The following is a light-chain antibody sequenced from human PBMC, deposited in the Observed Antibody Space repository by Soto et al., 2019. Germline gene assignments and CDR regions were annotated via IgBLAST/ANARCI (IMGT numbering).Light chain of an antibody. Sequence: EIVLTQSPATLSSSPGERATLSCRASQSVSSYLAWYQQKPGQAPRLLIYDASNRATGIPARFSGSGSGTDFTLTISSLEPGDVAVYYCQQRSNWPLTFGGGTKVEIK. J-gene: IGKJ4*01. CDR3: QQRSNWPLT. V-gene: IGKV3-11*01. CDR2: DAS. CDR1: QSVSSY.